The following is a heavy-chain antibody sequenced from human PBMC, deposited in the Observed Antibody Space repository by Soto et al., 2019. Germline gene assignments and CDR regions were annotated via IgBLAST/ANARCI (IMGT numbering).Heavy chain of an antibody. D-gene: IGHD3-22*01. Sequence: QVQLVQSGAEVKKPGASVKVSCKTSGYTFTNYDISWVRQAPGQGLEWMGWISTYNGNTNSAQKLQDRVTMTTDTSTSTAYMELRSLRSDDTAVYYCAREGETYYDDSGGYYFPWGQGTLVTVSS. J-gene: IGHJ5*02. V-gene: IGHV1-18*01. CDR2: ISTYNGNT. CDR3: AREGETYYDDSGGYYFP. CDR1: GYTFTNYD.